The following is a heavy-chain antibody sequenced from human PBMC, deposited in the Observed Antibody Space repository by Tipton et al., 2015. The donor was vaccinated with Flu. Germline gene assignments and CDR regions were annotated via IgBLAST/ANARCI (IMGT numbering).Heavy chain of an antibody. CDR2: IYDNGST. J-gene: IGHJ4*02. D-gene: IGHD3-10*01. V-gene: IGHV4-61*02. CDR3: SRETPSTYYYYFDS. Sequence: LRLSCTVSGGSITGGNFYWSWIRQPAGKGLEWIGRIYDNGSTQYNSSLKSRVTLSLDTSKNQFSLKLTSVTAADMAVYYCSRETPSTYYYYFDSWGQGTRVTVSS. CDR1: GGSITGGNFY.